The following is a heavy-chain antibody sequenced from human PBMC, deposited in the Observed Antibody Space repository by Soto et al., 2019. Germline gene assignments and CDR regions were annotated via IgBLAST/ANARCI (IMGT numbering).Heavy chain of an antibody. J-gene: IGHJ4*02. V-gene: IGHV1-8*01. D-gene: IGHD1-20*01. CDR2: MNPNSDNT. Sequence: QVQLVQSGAEVKKPGASVKVSCKASGYTFTSYDINWVRQATGQGLEWMGWMNPNSDNTRDAQKVQGRVTMTSYTSISTAYMELSSLRSDDTAVYYCARELNWKGVDYWGQGTLVTVSS. CDR1: GYTFTSYD. CDR3: ARELNWKGVDY.